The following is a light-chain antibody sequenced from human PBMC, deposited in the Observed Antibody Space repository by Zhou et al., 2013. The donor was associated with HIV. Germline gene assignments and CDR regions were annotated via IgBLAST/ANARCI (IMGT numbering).Light chain of an antibody. CDR1: QDISNY. V-gene: IGKV1-33*01. CDR2: DTF. CDR3: QQHEVLPHT. Sequence: DIQMTQSPSSLSASLGDRVTIACQASQDISNYLNWYQQKPGKAPDLLIYDTFNLQTGVPSRFSGSGSGTDFTFTISSLQPEDFATYFCQQHEVLPHTFGQGTKLEI. J-gene: IGKJ2*01.